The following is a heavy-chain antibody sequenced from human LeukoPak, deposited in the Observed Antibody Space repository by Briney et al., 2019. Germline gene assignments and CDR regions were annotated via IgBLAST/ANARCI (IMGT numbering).Heavy chain of an antibody. CDR3: AKRGPGSPQSGKYYFDY. CDR2: ISSSSGYI. CDR1: GFTFSSYS. D-gene: IGHD3-10*01. Sequence: GGSLRLSCAASGFTFSSYSMNWVRQAPGKGLEWVSSISSSSGYIYYADSVKGRFTISRDNSKNTLYLQMNSLRAEDTAVYYCAKRGPGSPQSGKYYFDYWGQGTLVTVSS. V-gene: IGHV3-21*04. J-gene: IGHJ4*02.